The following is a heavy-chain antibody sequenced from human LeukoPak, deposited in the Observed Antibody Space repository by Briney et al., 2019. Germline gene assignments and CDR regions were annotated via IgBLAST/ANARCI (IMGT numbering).Heavy chain of an antibody. J-gene: IGHJ3*02. V-gene: IGHV3-53*01. CDR2: IYSGGTT. CDR1: ELNVSNNY. CDR3: AREHYDYFWGTYSSYALDT. D-gene: IGHD3-16*02. Sequence: TGGSLRLSCAASELNVSNNYMHWVRQAPGKGLEWVSVIYSGGTTNYAASLQGRSTISRDSTKNNVYLQMNTLIGDDTAADYCAREHYDYFWGTYSSYALDTWGQGKTVSVSS.